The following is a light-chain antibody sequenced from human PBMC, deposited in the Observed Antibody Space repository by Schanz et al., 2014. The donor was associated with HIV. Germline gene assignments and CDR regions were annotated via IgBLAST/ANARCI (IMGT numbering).Light chain of an antibody. J-gene: IGLJ2*01. CDR1: SSDVGGYNF. CDR3: SSYTSSSTVL. Sequence: QSALTQPPSASGSPGQSVTISCTGTSSDVGGYNFVSWYQQHPGKAPKLMIYEVSKRPSGVPDRFSGSKSGNTASLTISGLQAEDEADYHCSSYTSSSTVLFGGGTKLTVL. V-gene: IGLV2-8*01. CDR2: EVS.